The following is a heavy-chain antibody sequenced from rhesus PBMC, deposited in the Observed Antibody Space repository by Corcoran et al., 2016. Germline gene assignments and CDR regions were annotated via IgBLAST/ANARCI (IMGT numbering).Heavy chain of an antibody. V-gene: IGHV3S16*01. CDR1: GFTFSSYG. CDR3: TSDSWNDERFDV. CDR2: IRRAISYI. J-gene: IGHJ5-1*01. Sequence: EVQLVESGGGLVQPGGSLRLSCAASGFTFSSYGMSWVRQAPGKGLEWVSSIRRAISYIYYADSVQGRFTISRDNAKNSLSLQMNSLRAEDTAVYYCTSDSWNDERFDVWGPGVLVTVSS. D-gene: IGHD1-14*01.